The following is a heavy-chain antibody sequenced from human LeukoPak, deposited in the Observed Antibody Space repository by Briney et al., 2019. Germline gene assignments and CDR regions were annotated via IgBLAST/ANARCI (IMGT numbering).Heavy chain of an antibody. CDR3: ARATGDSDYDSSGFDAFNI. D-gene: IGHD3-22*01. CDR2: IIPIFGTA. CDR1: GGTFSSYA. J-gene: IGHJ3*02. Sequence: SVKVSCKASGGTFSSYAISWVRQAPGQGLEWMGGIIPIFGTANYAQKFKGRVTLTRDLSSTTAYMELRSLRSEDTAMYYCARATGDSDYDSSGFDAFNIWGQGTMITVSS. V-gene: IGHV1-69*05.